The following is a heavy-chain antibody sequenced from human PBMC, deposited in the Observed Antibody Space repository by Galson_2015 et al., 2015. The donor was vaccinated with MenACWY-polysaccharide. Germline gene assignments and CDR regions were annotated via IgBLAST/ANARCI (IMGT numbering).Heavy chain of an antibody. V-gene: IGHV3-49*03. J-gene: IGHJ4*02. CDR2: IRSNADGGTT. Sequence: SLRLSCATSGFNFGDHAMAWFRQAPGKGLEWVGFIRSNADGGTTNYAASVRGRFTISRDDSKSIAYLEMNSLITEDTAVYFCTRDRPLDYWGQGTLVTVSS. CDR3: TRDRPLDY. CDR1: GFNFGDHA.